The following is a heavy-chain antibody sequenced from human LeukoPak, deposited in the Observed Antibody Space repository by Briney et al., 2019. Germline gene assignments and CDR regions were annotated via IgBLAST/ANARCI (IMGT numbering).Heavy chain of an antibody. J-gene: IGHJ3*02. Sequence: GGSLRLSCAASGFTFDDYGMSWVRHAPGKGLEWVSGINWNGGSTGYADSVKGRFTISRDNAKNSLYLQMNSLRAEDTAVYYCARSSSYGSGSYSPLRAFDIWGQGTMVTVSS. CDR2: INWNGGST. D-gene: IGHD3-10*01. CDR3: ARSSSYGSGSYSPLRAFDI. V-gene: IGHV3-20*04. CDR1: GFTFDDYG.